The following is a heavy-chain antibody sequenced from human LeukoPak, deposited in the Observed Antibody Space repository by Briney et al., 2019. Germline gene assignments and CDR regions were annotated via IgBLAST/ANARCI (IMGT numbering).Heavy chain of an antibody. J-gene: IGHJ5*02. Sequence: ASVRVSCKASGYTFTSYDINWVRQAPGQGLEWMGWMNPNSGNIGYAQKFQGRVTMTTDTSTSTAYMELRSLRSDDTAVYYCARDKSRGYSYGNWFDPWGQGTLVTVSS. V-gene: IGHV1-8*01. D-gene: IGHD5-18*01. CDR1: GYTFTSYD. CDR3: ARDKSRGYSYGNWFDP. CDR2: MNPNSGNI.